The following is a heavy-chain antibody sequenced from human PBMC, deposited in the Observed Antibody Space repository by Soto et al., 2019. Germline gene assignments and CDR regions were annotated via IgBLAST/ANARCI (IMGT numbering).Heavy chain of an antibody. CDR1: GFTFSGFD. V-gene: IGHV3-33*01. J-gene: IGHJ6*02. CDR3: ARDLATRYCANGVCYPSYGMDV. CDR2: IWYDGTNK. D-gene: IGHD2-8*01. Sequence: SMRLSCAASGFTFSGFDMHWVRQAPGKGLEWVAVIWYDGTNKYYADSVKGRFTISRDNSKNTLSLQMNSLRAEDTAVYYCARDLATRYCANGVCYPSYGMDVWGQGTTVTVSS.